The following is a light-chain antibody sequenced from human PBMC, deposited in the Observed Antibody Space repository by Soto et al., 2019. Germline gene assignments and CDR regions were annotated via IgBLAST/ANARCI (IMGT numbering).Light chain of an antibody. Sequence: IQITQSPASLSAGIVDIVTITCRASQGIGVRLAWFQQKPGKAPQYLIQSASILQSGVPSRFSGSGSGTEFILTINSLQPEDVAIYYCLQVNSFPRTFGQGAKVDVK. J-gene: IGKJ1*01. V-gene: IGKV1-12*01. CDR2: SAS. CDR1: QGIGVR. CDR3: LQVNSFPRT.